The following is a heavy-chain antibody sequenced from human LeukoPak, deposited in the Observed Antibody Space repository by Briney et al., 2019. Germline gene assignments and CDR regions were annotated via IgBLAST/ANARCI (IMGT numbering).Heavy chain of an antibody. CDR3: ARGYSSGWPDF. CDR2: IYGGGST. V-gene: IGHV3-53*01. Sequence: PGGSLRLSCAASGFTFSSYEMNWVRQAPGKGLEWVSVIYGGGSTYYADSVRGRFTISRDNSKNTLYLQMNSLRAEDTAVYFCARGYSSGWPDFWGQGTLVTVSS. J-gene: IGHJ4*02. CDR1: GFTFSSYE. D-gene: IGHD6-25*01.